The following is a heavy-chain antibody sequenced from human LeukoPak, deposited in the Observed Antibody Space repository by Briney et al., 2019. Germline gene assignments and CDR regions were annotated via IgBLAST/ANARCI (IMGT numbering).Heavy chain of an antibody. CDR2: ISGSGGST. V-gene: IGHV3-23*01. J-gene: IGHJ4*02. D-gene: IGHD4/OR15-4a*01. CDR3: ARRAGAYSHPYDY. CDR1: GFTFSSYG. Sequence: GGSLRLSCAASGFTFSSYGMSWVRQAPGKGLESVSAISGSGGSTYYADSVKGRFTISRDNSKNTLYLQMNSLRFEDTAVYYCARRAGAYSHPYDYWGQGTLVTVSS.